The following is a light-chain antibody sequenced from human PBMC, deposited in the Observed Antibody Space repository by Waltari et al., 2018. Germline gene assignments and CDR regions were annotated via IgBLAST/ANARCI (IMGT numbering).Light chain of an antibody. CDR3: QHADTFPLT. CDR1: QDIKTY. CDR2: GAS. Sequence: DIQMTQSPSSVSAFLGDRVTITCRASQDIKTYLAWYQHKPGRAPKLLIFGASGLQTGAPSRFSGSGSGTYFTITISSLQPEDLATYYCQHADTFPLTFGGGTKVEIK. V-gene: IGKV1-12*01. J-gene: IGKJ4*01.